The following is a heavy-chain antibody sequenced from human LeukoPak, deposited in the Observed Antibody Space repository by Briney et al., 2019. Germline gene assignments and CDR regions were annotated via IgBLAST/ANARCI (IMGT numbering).Heavy chain of an antibody. CDR2: IIPIFGTA. CDR1: GGTFSSYA. D-gene: IGHD3-22*01. CDR3: ARGFQFYYYSSGYSYYPDY. V-gene: IGHV1-69*01. J-gene: IGHJ4*02. Sequence: GSSVKVSCKASGGTFSSYAISWVRQAPGQGLEWMGGIIPIFGTANYAQKFQGRVTITADESTSTAYMELSSLRSEDTAVYYCARGFQFYYYSSGYSYYPDYWGQGTLVTVSS.